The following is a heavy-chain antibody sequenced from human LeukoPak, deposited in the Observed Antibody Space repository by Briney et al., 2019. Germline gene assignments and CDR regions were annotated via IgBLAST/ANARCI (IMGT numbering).Heavy chain of an antibody. Sequence: PGGSLRLSCAASGFSFSHYWMSWVRQAPGKGLEWVSYISSSSSTIYYADSVKGRFTISRDNAKNSLYLQMNSLRAEDTALYYCAKDLHLDYWGQGTLVTVSS. CDR1: GFSFSHYW. CDR2: ISSSSSTI. J-gene: IGHJ4*02. D-gene: IGHD4-11*01. V-gene: IGHV3-48*01. CDR3: AKDLHLDY.